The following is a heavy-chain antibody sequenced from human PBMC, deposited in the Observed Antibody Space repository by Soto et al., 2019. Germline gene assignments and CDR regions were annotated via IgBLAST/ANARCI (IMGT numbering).Heavy chain of an antibody. CDR3: MRSHGAY. D-gene: IGHD2-8*01. V-gene: IGHV4-61*01. CDR2: ISYSGTA. J-gene: IGHJ4*02. CDR1: GGSVSSGPYH. Sequence: QVQLQESGPGLVKTSETLSLTCTVSGGSVSSGPYHWNWVRQPPGKGLEWIGHISYSGTANYNPSLRGRVIMATDTSMNQFYLRLPSVTAADTAVYYCMRSHGAYWGQGALVTVSP.